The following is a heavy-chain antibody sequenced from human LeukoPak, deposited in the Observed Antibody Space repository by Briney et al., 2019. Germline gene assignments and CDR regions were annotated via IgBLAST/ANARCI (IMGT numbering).Heavy chain of an antibody. CDR1: GGSFSGYY. CDR2: INHSGST. J-gene: IGHJ3*02. Sequence: SETLSLTCAVYGGSFSGYYWSWIRQPPGKGLEWIGEINHSGSTNYNPSLKSRVTISVDTSKNQFSLKLSSVTAADTAVYYCARDTYYYDSSGYHDAFDIWGQGTTVTVSS. D-gene: IGHD3-22*01. CDR3: ARDTYYYDSSGYHDAFDI. V-gene: IGHV4-34*01.